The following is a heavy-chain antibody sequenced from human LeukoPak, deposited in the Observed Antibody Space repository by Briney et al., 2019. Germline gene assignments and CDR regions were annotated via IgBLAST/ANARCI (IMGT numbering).Heavy chain of an antibody. CDR1: GGSISSSSYY. J-gene: IGHJ3*02. V-gene: IGHV4-39*01. CDR3: ARQARGQNAFDI. CDR2: IYYSGST. D-gene: IGHD1-26*01. Sequence: SETLSLTCTVSGGSISSSSYYWGWIRQPPGKGLEWIGSIYYSGSTYYNPSLKSRVTISVDTSKNQFSLKLSSVTAADTAVYYCARQARGQNAFDIWGQGTMVTVSS.